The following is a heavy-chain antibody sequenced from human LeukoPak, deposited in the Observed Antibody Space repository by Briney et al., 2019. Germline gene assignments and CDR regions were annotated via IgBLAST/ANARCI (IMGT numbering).Heavy chain of an antibody. J-gene: IGHJ6*03. Sequence: SETLSLTCAVSGASVSGNYWSWIRQPPGKGLEWIGYIYYSGSTNYNPSLKSRVTISVDTSKNQFSLNLSSVTAADTAVYYCARNYYDSSGRRYYYYYYMDVWGKGTTVTVSS. D-gene: IGHD3-22*01. CDR3: ARNYYDSSGRRYYYYYYMDV. V-gene: IGHV4-59*02. CDR2: IYYSGST. CDR1: GASVSGNY.